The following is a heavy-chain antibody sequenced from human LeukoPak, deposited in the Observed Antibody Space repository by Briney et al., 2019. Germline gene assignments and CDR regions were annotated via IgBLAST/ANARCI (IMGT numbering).Heavy chain of an antibody. D-gene: IGHD4-23*01. CDR3: ARDHGDYGGKLDYYYYYMDV. CDR1: GGSISSYY. V-gene: IGHV4-59*01. J-gene: IGHJ6*03. CDR2: IYYSGST. Sequence: KPSETLSLTCTVSGGSISSYYWSWTRQPPGKGLEWIGYIYYSGSTNYNPSLKSRVTISVDTSKNQFSLKLSSVTAADTAVYYCARDHGDYGGKLDYYYYYMDVWGKGTTVTVSS.